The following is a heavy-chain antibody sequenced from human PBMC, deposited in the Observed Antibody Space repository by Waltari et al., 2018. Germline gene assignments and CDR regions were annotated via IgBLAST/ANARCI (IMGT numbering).Heavy chain of an antibody. V-gene: IGHV4-39*07. CDR1: GGSISSSSYY. CDR2: IYYSGST. J-gene: IGHJ6*02. D-gene: IGHD6-13*01. Sequence: QLQLQESGPGLVKPSETLSLTCTVSGGSISSSSYYWGWIRQPPGKGLEWIGSIYYSGSTYYNPSLKSRVTISVDTSKIQFSLKLSSVTAADTAVYYCASIAAAGTEGYYYYGMDVWGQGTTVTVSS. CDR3: ASIAAAGTEGYYYYGMDV.